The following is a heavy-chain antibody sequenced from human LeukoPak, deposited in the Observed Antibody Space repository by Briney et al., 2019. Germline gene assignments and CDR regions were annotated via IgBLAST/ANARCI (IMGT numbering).Heavy chain of an antibody. CDR3: ARHYSSSSHFDY. CDR1: GDSVTTYY. V-gene: IGHV4-59*02. J-gene: IGHJ4*02. Sequence: PSETLSLTCTVSGDSVTTYYWSWIRQPPGKGLEWLGYIYYSGSATYNPSLKSRVTISVDTSKNQFSLKLSSVTAADTAVYYCARHYSSSSHFDYWGQGTLVTVSS. D-gene: IGHD6-6*01. CDR2: IYYSGSA.